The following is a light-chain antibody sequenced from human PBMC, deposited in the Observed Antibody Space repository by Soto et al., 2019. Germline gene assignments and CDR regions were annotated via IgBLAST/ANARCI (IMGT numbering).Light chain of an antibody. CDR2: DNN. J-gene: IGLJ2*01. CDR3: GTWDSSLCAGDVV. CDR1: SSNIGNNY. V-gene: IGLV1-51*01. Sequence: QAVVTQPPSVSAAPGQKVTISCSGSSSNIGNNYVSWYQQLPGTAPKLLIYDNNKRPSGIPDRFSGSKSGTSATLGITGLQTGDEADYYCGTWDSSLCAGDVVFGGGTKLTVL.